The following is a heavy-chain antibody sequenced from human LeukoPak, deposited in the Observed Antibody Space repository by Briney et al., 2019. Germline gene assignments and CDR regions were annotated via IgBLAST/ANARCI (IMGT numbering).Heavy chain of an antibody. Sequence: ASVKVSCKASGYTFTGYYMHWVRQAPGQGLEWMGGINPNSGGTNYAQKFQGRVTMTRDTSISTAYMELSRLRSDDTAVYYCARSPRGYCSGGSCYSYGYWGQGTLVTVSS. CDR2: INPNSGGT. V-gene: IGHV1-2*02. J-gene: IGHJ4*02. CDR1: GYTFTGYY. D-gene: IGHD2-15*01. CDR3: ARSPRGYCSGGSCYSYGY.